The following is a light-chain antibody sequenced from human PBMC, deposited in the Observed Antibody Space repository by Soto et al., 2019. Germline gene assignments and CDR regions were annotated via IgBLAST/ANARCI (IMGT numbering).Light chain of an antibody. CDR1: QGIRN. V-gene: IGKV1-17*01. CDR2: ATS. CDR3: LPHNTYPYT. Sequence: DIQMTQSPFSLSASVGDRVTITCRASQGIRNLGWFQQNPGEAPKRLIYATSNLESGVPSRFSGSGSGTEFTLTITSLQPEDFAPYFCLPHNTYPYTFGQGTKVDIK. J-gene: IGKJ2*01.